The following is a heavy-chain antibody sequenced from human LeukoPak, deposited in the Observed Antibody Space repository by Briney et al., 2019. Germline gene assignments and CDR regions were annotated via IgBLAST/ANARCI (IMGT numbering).Heavy chain of an antibody. J-gene: IGHJ4*02. V-gene: IGHV3-48*01. D-gene: IGHD1-26*01. CDR2: ISSSSSSI. CDR3: ARDLGLDY. CDR1: GFTFSSYS. Sequence: GGSLRLSCAASGFTFSSYSMNWVRQAPGKGLEWVSYISSSSSSIYYADSVKGRLTISRDNAKNSLYLQVNSLRAEDTAVYYSARDLGLDYWGQGTLVTVSS.